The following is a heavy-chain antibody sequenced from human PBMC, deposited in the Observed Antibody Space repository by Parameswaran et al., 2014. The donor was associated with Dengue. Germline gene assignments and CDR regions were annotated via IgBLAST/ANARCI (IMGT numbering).Heavy chain of an antibody. CDR2: ISGSGGST. D-gene: IGHD5-18*01. J-gene: IGHJ3*02. V-gene: IGHV3-23*01. Sequence: GSLRLSCAASGFTFSSYAMSWVRQAPGKGLEWVSAISGSGGSTYYADSVKGRFTISRDNSKNTLYLQMNSLRAEDTAVYYCAKAGGYSYGYMGAFDIWGQGTMVTVSS. CDR1: GFTFSSYA. CDR3: AKAGGYSYGYMGAFDI.